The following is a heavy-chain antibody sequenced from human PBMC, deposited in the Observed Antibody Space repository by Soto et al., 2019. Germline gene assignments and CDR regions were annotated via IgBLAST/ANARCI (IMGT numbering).Heavy chain of an antibody. J-gene: IGHJ6*02. CDR2: IYYSGST. D-gene: IGHD2-15*01. Sequence: SETLSLTCTVSGGSISSGGYYWSWIRQHPGKGLEWIGYIYYSGSTYYNPSLKSRVTISVDTSKNQFSLKLSSVTAADTAVYYCARDLGTPPKVYCSGGSCYGGDYYYGMDVWGQGTTVTVSS. CDR1: GGSISSGGYY. CDR3: ARDLGTPPKVYCSGGSCYGGDYYYGMDV. V-gene: IGHV4-31*03.